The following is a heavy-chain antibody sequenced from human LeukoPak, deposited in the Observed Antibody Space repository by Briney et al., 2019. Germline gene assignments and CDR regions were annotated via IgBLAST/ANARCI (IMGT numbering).Heavy chain of an antibody. J-gene: IGHJ5*02. D-gene: IGHD6-6*01. CDR2: ISSSGSTI. V-gene: IGHV3-48*03. CDR1: GFTFSSYE. Sequence: GGSLRLSCAASGFTFSSYEMNWVRQAPGKGLEWVSYISSSGSTIYYADSVKGRFTISRDNAKNSLYLQMNSLRAEDTAVYYCARAAYSSSSCWFDPWGQGTLVTVSS. CDR3: ARAAYSSSSCWFDP.